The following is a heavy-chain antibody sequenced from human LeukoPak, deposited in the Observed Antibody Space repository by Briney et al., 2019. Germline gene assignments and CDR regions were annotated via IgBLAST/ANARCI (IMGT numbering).Heavy chain of an antibody. J-gene: IGHJ4*02. CDR3: ALQSVYCSSTSCYGTFDY. D-gene: IGHD2-2*01. V-gene: IGHV3-48*03. CDR1: GFTFSGYE. Sequence: AGGSLRLSCAASGFTFSGYEMNWVRQAPGKGLEWVSYISSSGSTIYYADSVKGRFTISRDNAKNSLYLQMNSLRAEDTAVYYCALQSVYCSSTSCYGTFDYWGQGTLVTVSS. CDR2: ISSSGSTI.